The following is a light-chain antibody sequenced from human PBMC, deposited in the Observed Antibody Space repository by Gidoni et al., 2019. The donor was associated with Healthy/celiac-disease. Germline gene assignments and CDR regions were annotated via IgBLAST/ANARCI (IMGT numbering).Light chain of an antibody. CDR2: DAS. CDR1: QDISNY. CDR3: QQYGNLPYT. Sequence: DIQMTQSPPSLSASAGDRVTITCQASQDISNYLNWYQQKPGKAPKLLIYDASNLETGVPSRFSGSGSGTDFTFTISSLQPEDIAAYYCQQYGNLPYTFXQXTKLEIK. J-gene: IGKJ2*01. V-gene: IGKV1-33*01.